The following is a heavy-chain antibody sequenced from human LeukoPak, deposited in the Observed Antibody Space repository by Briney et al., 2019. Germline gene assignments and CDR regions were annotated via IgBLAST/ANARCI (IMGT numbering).Heavy chain of an antibody. CDR2: IYYSGST. Sequence: SQTLSLTCTVSGGSISSYYWSWIRQPPGKGLEWIGYIYYSGSTNYNPSLKSRVTISVDTSKNQFSLKLSSVTAADTAVYYCARGSDYGEPFDYWGQGTLVTVSS. CDR3: ARGSDYGEPFDY. D-gene: IGHD4-17*01. CDR1: GGSISSYY. J-gene: IGHJ4*02. V-gene: IGHV4-59*01.